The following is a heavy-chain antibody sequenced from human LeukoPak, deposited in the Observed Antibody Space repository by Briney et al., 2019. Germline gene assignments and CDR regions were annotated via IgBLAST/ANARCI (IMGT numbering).Heavy chain of an antibody. D-gene: IGHD2-21*02. CDR2: INHSGST. V-gene: IGHV4-34*01. CDR1: GGSFSGYY. CDR3: ARTGPWNPNYPIVVVTAIPKTDNWFDP. Sequence: SETLSLTCAVYGGSFSGYYWSWIRQPPGKGLEWIGEINHSGSTNYNPSLKSRVAISVDTSKNQFSLKLSSVTAADTAVYYCARTGPWNPNYPIVVVTAIPKTDNWFDPWGQGTLVTVSS. J-gene: IGHJ5*02.